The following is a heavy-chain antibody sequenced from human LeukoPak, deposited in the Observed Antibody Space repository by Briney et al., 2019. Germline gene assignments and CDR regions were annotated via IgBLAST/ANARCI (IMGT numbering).Heavy chain of an antibody. Sequence: PGGSLRLSCAASGFTFSRYIMNGVRQAPGKGLVGGSYISSSSSTIYYADSVKGRFTISGENAKNSLYLQMNSLRAEDTAVYYCARYRGFLEAYMDVWGKGTTVTVS. CDR1: GFTFSRYI. D-gene: IGHD3-3*01. CDR3: ARYRGFLEAYMDV. J-gene: IGHJ6*03. V-gene: IGHV3-48*04. CDR2: ISSSSSTI.